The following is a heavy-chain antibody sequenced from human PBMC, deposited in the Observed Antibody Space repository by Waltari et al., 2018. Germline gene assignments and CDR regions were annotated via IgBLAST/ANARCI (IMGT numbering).Heavy chain of an antibody. D-gene: IGHD1-1*01. Sequence: QITLKESGPTRVKPTQTLTLTCTFSGFSLSARTVGVGWVRQPPAKALEWLAFIYWDDDKRYSPALKSRLTITKDTSKNQVVLTITNMDPVDTATYYCAHRRPQNGNWDSGDFDYWGQGTLVTVSS. CDR1: GFSLSARTVG. CDR3: AHRRPQNGNWDSGDFDY. CDR2: IYWDDDK. V-gene: IGHV2-5*02. J-gene: IGHJ4*02.